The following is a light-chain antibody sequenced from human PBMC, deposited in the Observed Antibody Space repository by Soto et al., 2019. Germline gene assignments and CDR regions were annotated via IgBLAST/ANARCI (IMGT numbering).Light chain of an antibody. CDR2: NNN. CDR1: SSNIGTNA. J-gene: IGLJ1*01. CDR3: AAWDDSLNGYV. V-gene: IGLV1-44*01. Sequence: SVLTQPPSASGTPGQRVTFSCSGGSSNIGTNAVNWYQQLPGTAPKLLIYNNNQRPSGVPDRFSGSKSGTSASLAISGLQSEDEADYYCAAWDDSLNGYVFGTGTKVTVL.